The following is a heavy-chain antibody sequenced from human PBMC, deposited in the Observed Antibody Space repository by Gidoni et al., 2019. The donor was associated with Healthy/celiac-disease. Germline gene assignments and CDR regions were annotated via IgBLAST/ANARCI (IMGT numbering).Heavy chain of an antibody. CDR2: IYYSGST. J-gene: IGHJ5*02. Sequence: QLQLQESGPGLVKPSETLSLTCTVSGGSISSSSYYWGWIRQPPGKGLEWIGSIYYSGSTYYNPSLKSRVTISVDTSKNQFSLKLSSVTAADTAVYYCARHSSVIVAPFGAWGQGTLVTVSS. V-gene: IGHV4-39*01. D-gene: IGHD3-22*01. CDR3: ARHSSVIVAPFGA. CDR1: GGSISSSSYY.